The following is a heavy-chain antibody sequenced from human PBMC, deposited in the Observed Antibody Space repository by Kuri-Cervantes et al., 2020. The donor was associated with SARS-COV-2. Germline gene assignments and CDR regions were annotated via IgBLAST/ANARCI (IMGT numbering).Heavy chain of an antibody. Sequence: AGSLRLSCAASGFTFDDYAMHWVRQDPGKGLEWVSRINPDGSYTNNADSVKGRFTLSRDNAKNMLFLQMNSLSADDTAVYYCVRDGDHWNFDYWGQGTLVTVSS. J-gene: IGHJ4*02. V-gene: IGHV3-74*01. CDR1: GFTFDDYA. D-gene: IGHD1-1*01. CDR2: INPDGSYT. CDR3: VRDGDHWNFDY.